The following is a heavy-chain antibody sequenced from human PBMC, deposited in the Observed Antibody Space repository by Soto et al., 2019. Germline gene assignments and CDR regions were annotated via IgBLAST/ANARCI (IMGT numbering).Heavy chain of an antibody. CDR1: GFTFINYW. Sequence: EVQLVESGGGLVQPGGSLRLSCAASGFTFINYWMTWVRQAPGKGLEWVASITGDGSQIYYVDSVKGRFTISRDNAQNSLSLQMNNLRGDDTAVYYCANGEAFYASGRYAIDYWGQGSLVTVSS. J-gene: IGHJ4*02. D-gene: IGHD6-19*01. V-gene: IGHV3-7*01. CDR3: ANGEAFYASGRYAIDY. CDR2: ITGDGSQI.